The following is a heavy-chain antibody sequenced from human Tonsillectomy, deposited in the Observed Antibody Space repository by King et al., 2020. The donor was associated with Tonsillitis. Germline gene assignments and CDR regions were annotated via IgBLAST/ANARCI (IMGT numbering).Heavy chain of an antibody. CDR3: ATPLSAPGDIEAVVAAPLDY. CDR2: INPYSGGA. J-gene: IGHJ4*02. Sequence: VQLVQSGAEVKKPGASVKVSCKASGYTFSDYYMHWVRQAPGQGLEWMGWINPYSGGANFAQKFQGRVTMTRDTSISTAYMELSWLRSDDTAVYYCATPLSAPGDIEAVVAAPLDYWGQGTLVTVSS. V-gene: IGHV1-2*02. D-gene: IGHD2-15*01. CDR1: GYTFSDYY.